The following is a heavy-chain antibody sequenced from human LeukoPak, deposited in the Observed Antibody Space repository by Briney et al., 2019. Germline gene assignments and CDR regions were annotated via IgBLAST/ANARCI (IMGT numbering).Heavy chain of an antibody. CDR2: INPNSGGT. D-gene: IGHD1-14*01. Sequence: ASVKVSCKASGYTFTGYYMHWVRQAPGQGLEWMGWINPNSGGTNYAQKFQGRVTMTRDTSISRAYMELSRLRSDDTAVYYCARVIPGPGPFDYWGQGTLVTVSS. V-gene: IGHV1-2*02. CDR3: ARVIPGPGPFDY. J-gene: IGHJ4*02. CDR1: GYTFTGYY.